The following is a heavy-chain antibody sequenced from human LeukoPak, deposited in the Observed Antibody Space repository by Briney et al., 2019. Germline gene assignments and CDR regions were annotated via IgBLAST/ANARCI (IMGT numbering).Heavy chain of an antibody. J-gene: IGHJ4*02. CDR2: INPNSGGT. CDR1: GYTFTGYY. D-gene: IGHD3-10*01. V-gene: IGHV1-2*02. Sequence: GASVKVSCKASGYTFTGYYMHWVRQAPGQGLEWMGWINPNSGGTNYAQKFRGRVTMTRDTSISTAYMELSRLRSDDTAVYYCASEMVFLPPTFDYWGQGTLVTVSS. CDR3: ASEMVFLPPTFDY.